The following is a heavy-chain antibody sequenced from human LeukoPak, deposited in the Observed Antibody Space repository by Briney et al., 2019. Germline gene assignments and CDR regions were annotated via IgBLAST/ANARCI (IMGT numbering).Heavy chain of an antibody. Sequence: GRSLRLSCAASGFTFSSYAMHWVRQAPGKGLEWVAVISYDGSNKYYADSVKGRFTISRDNSKNTLYLQMNSLRAEDTAVYYCARDFWSGYWGQGTLVTVSS. D-gene: IGHD3-3*01. CDR3: ARDFWSGY. J-gene: IGHJ4*02. CDR2: ISYDGSNK. V-gene: IGHV3-30-3*01. CDR1: GFTFSSYA.